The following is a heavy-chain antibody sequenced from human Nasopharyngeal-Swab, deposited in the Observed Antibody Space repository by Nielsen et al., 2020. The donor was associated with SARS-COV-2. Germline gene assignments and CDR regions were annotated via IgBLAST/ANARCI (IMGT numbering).Heavy chain of an antibody. D-gene: IGHD2-15*01. V-gene: IGHV3-11*01. CDR3: ARAMGVCSGGSCYSLGGIDY. CDR2: ISSSGSTI. J-gene: IGHJ4*02. Sequence: GESLKISCAASGFTFSDYYMSWIRQAPGKGLEWVSYISSSGSTIYYADSVKGRFTISRDNAKNSLYLQMNSLRSEDTAVYYCARAMGVCSGGSCYSLGGIDYWGQGTLVTVSS. CDR1: GFTFSDYY.